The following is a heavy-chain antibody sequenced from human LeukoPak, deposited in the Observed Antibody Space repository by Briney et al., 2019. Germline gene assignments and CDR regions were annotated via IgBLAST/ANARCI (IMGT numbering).Heavy chain of an antibody. J-gene: IGHJ6*02. V-gene: IGHV4-31*03. CDR1: GGSISSGGYY. CDR3: ARPNGSGSYRYGMDV. D-gene: IGHD3-10*01. Sequence: SQTLSLTCTVSGGSISSGGYYWSWIRQHPGKGLEWIGYIYYSGSTCYNPSLKSRVTISVDTSKNQFSLKLSSVTAADTAVYYCARPNGSGSYRYGMDVWGQGTTVTVSS. CDR2: IYYSGST.